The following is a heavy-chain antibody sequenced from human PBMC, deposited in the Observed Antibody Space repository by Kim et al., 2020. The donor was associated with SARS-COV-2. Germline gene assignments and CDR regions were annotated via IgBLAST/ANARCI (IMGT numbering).Heavy chain of an antibody. CDR3: AKDQNPLYSGYANDAFDI. J-gene: IGHJ3*02. Sequence: GGSLRLSCAASGFTFDDYAMHWVRQAPGKGLEWVSGISWNSGSIGYADSVKGRFTISRDNAKNSLYLQMNSLRAEDTALYYCAKDQNPLYSGYANDAFDIWGQGTMVTVSS. CDR1: GFTFDDYA. D-gene: IGHD5-12*01. V-gene: IGHV3-9*01. CDR2: ISWNSGSI.